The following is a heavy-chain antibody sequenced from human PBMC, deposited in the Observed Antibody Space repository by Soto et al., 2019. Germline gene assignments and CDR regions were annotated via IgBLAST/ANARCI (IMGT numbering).Heavy chain of an antibody. CDR1: GGSIVDYD. V-gene: IGHV4-59*01. CDR3: ARDENRWAPWGFFDX. CDR2: IYYTGNT. Sequence: PSETLSLTSSVSGGSIVDYDWSWIRQPPGKGLEGIVFIYYTGNTRYKPALGSRVAISLDTSQNQFSLKLTSATAADTAFYYCARDENRWAPWGFFDXWGRGALVTVSX. J-gene: IGHJ5*02. D-gene: IGHD3-16*01.